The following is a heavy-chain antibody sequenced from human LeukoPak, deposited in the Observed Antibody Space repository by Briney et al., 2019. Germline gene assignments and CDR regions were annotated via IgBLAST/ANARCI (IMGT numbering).Heavy chain of an antibody. CDR1: GYTFTSYA. D-gene: IGHD4-17*01. CDR2: INAGNGST. CDR3: ARGVGYGDYVGVFDY. Sequence: GASVKVSCKASGYTFTSYAMHWVRQAPGQRLEWMGWINAGNGSTKYSQKFQGRVTVTRDTSASTAYMELSSLRSEDTAVYYCARGVGYGDYVGVFDYWGQGTLVTVSS. V-gene: IGHV1-3*01. J-gene: IGHJ4*02.